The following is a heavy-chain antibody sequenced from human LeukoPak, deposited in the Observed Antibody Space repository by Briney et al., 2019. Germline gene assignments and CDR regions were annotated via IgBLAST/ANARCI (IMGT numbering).Heavy chain of an antibody. CDR3: ARESVAYYYGSGSYLSFDY. V-gene: IGHV4-34*01. CDR2: INHSGST. J-gene: IGHJ4*02. D-gene: IGHD3-10*01. Sequence: SETLSLACAVYGGSFSGYYWSWIRQPPGKGLEWIGEINHSGSTNYNPSLKSRVTISVDTSKNQFSLKLSSVTAADTAVYYCARESVAYYYGSGSYLSFDYWGQGTLVTVSS. CDR1: GGSFSGYY.